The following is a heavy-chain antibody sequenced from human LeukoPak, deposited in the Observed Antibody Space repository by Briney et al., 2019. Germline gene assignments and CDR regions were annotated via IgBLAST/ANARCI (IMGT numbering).Heavy chain of an antibody. D-gene: IGHD3-10*01. CDR3: ARVGPYYGSGSFDY. Sequence: PSETLSLTCTVSGGSITSNYWGCILQPPGKGLEWIGYIYYSGSTNYNPSLKSRVTISVNTSKNQFSLKLSSVTAADTAVYYCARVGPYYGSGSFDYWGQGTLVTVSS. V-gene: IGHV4-59*01. CDR1: GGSITSNY. J-gene: IGHJ4*02. CDR2: IYYSGST.